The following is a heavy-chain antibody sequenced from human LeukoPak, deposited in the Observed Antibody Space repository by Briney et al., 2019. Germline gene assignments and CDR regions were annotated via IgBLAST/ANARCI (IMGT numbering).Heavy chain of an antibody. CDR1: GGSFSGYY. D-gene: IGHD7-27*01. Sequence: PSETLSLTCAVYGGSFSGYYWSWIRQPPGKGLEWIGEINHSGSTNYNPSLKSRVTISVDTSKNQFSLKLSSVTAADTAVYYCASPAGDSDYWGQGTLVTVSS. CDR3: ASPAGDSDY. V-gene: IGHV4-34*01. J-gene: IGHJ4*02. CDR2: INHSGST.